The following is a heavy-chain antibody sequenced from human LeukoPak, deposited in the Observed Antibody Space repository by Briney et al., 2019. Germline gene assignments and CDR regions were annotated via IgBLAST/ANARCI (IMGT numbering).Heavy chain of an antibody. V-gene: IGHV4-59*11. D-gene: IGHD5-12*01. CDR3: AKSLRFGWFDP. J-gene: IGHJ5*02. Sequence: SETLSLTCTVSGGSISSHYWSWIRQPPGKGLEWIGYIYYSGSTNYNPSLKSRVTISVDTSKNQFSLKLSSVTAADTAVYYCAKSLRFGWFDPWGQGTLVTVSS. CDR2: IYYSGST. CDR1: GGSISSHY.